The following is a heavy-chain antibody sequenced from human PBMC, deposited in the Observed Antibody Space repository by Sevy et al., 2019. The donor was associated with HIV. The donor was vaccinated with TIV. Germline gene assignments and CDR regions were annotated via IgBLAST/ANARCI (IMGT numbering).Heavy chain of an antibody. CDR2: ISSSSSFI. Sequence: GGSLRLSCVASGFTVCSYSMNWVRQAPGKGLEWVSSISSSSSFIYYADLVKGRFTISRDNAKNSLYLQMNSLRAEDTAVYYCARGVGMATSGIVDYWGQGTLVTVSS. D-gene: IGHD5-12*01. V-gene: IGHV3-21*01. CDR1: GFTVCSYS. CDR3: ARGVGMATSGIVDY. J-gene: IGHJ4*02.